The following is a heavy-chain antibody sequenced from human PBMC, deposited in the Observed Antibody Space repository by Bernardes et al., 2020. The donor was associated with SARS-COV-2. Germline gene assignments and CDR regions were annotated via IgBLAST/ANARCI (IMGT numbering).Heavy chain of an antibody. D-gene: IGHD3-22*01. CDR2: ISAYNGNT. CDR3: ARDRDSSGYYYYYYGMDV. J-gene: IGHJ6*02. CDR1: GYTFTSYG. Sequence: ASVKVSCKASGYTFTSYGISWVRQAPGQGLEWMGWISAYNGNTNYAQKLQGRVPMTTDTSTSTAYMELRSLRSDDTAVYYCARDRDSSGYYYYYYGMDVWGEGTTVNDSS. V-gene: IGHV1-18*01.